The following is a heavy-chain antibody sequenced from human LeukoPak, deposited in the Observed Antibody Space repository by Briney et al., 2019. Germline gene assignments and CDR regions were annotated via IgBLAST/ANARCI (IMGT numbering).Heavy chain of an antibody. D-gene: IGHD6-19*01. V-gene: IGHV4-59*01. J-gene: IGHJ4*02. CDR2: IYYSGNT. Sequence: SETLSLTCTVSGGSISSYYWSWVRQPPGKGLEWIGYIYYSGNTNYNPSLKSRVTISVDTSRNQFSLKVTSVTAADTAVYYCARLQGQWLLHDYWGQGTLVTVSS. CDR3: ARLQGQWLLHDY. CDR1: GGSISSYY.